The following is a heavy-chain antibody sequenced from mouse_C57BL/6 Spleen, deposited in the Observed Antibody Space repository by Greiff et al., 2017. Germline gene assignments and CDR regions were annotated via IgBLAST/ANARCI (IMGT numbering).Heavy chain of an antibody. CDR1: GYTFTSYW. CDR3: ARGRANWGFDY. V-gene: IGHV1-69*01. CDR2: IDPSDSYT. Sequence: QVQLQQPGAELVMPGASVKLSCKASGYTFTSYWMHWVKQRPGQGLEWIGEIDPSDSYTNYNQKFKGKSTLTVDKSSSTAYMQLSSLTSEDSAVYYGARGRANWGFDYWGQGTTLTVSS. D-gene: IGHD4-1*01. J-gene: IGHJ2*01.